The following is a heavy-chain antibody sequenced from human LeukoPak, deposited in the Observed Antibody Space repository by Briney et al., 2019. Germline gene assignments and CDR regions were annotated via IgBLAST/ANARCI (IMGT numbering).Heavy chain of an antibody. CDR1: GGSISSYY. J-gene: IGHJ4*02. CDR2: IYTSGST. CDR3: ARHYYDSSGYYYSYFDY. Sequence: SDPLSLTCTVSGGSISSYYWSWIRQPPGKGLEWIGYIYTSGSTNYNPSLKSRVTISVDTSKNQFSLKLSSVTAADTAVYYCARHYYDSSGYYYSYFDYWGQGTLVTVSS. D-gene: IGHD3-22*01. V-gene: IGHV4-4*09.